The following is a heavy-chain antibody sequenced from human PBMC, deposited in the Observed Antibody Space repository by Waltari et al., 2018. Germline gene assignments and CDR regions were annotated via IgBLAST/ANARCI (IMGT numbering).Heavy chain of an antibody. CDR1: GYSINSGYY. D-gene: IGHD6-13*01. CDR3: ARHGSSWLGDLDY. Sequence: QVQLQESGPGLVKPSETLSLTCAVSGYSINSGYYWGWNRQPPGKGLEWIGSIYHSGSTYYNPSLKSRVTISVDTSKNQFSLMLSSVTAADTAVYYCARHGSSWLGDLDYWGQGTLVTVSS. CDR2: IYHSGST. J-gene: IGHJ4*02. V-gene: IGHV4-38-2*01.